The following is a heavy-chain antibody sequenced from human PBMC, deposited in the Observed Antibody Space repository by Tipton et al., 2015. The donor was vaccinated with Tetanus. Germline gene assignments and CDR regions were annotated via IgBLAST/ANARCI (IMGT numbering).Heavy chain of an antibody. D-gene: IGHD3-10*01. J-gene: IGHJ5*02. V-gene: IGHV4-61*01. CDR3: AGGLVRWYEP. CDR2: IYYGGAT. CDR1: GGSVNSGTYY. Sequence: TLSLTCSVSGGSVNSGTYYWSWIRQPPGKGLEWLGDIYYGGATQYNPSLDSRVTISMDTSKNQVSLRLTSVTAADTAVYFWAGGLVRWYEPWGRGTLVSVSS.